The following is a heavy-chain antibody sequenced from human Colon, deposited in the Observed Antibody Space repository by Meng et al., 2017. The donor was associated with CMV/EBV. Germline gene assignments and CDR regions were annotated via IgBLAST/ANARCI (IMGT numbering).Heavy chain of an antibody. CDR2: IRRKIIGGTT. CDR1: GFTFSDHY. J-gene: IGHJ4*02. V-gene: IGHV3-22*01. Sequence: GGSLRLSCAASGFTFSDHYMSWVRQAPGKGLEWVGFIRRKIIGGTTEYAASVKGRFIISRDDSKSIAYLQMDSLKTEDTAVYYCIRGATRFDYWGQGTLVTVSS. D-gene: IGHD1-1*01. CDR3: IRGATRFDY.